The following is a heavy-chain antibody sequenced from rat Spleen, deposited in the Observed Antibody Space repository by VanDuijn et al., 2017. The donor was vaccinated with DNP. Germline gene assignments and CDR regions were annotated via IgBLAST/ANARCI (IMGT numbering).Heavy chain of an antibody. Sequence: QVQLKESGPGLVQPSQTLSLICTVSGFSLTSNSVHWIRQPPGKGLELMGGIWGDGTTEYNSPLKSRLSISRDTYKSQVFLKMNSLQTDDTAIYFCTYNNYYWGQGLMVTVSS. CDR2: IWGDGTT. CDR3: TYNNYY. CDR1: GFSLTSNS. J-gene: IGHJ2*01. V-gene: IGHV2-1*01. D-gene: IGHD1-10*01.